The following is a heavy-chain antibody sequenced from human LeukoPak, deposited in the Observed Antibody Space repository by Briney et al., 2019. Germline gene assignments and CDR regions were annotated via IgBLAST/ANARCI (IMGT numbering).Heavy chain of an antibody. CDR1: GYTFTSYD. J-gene: IGHJ4*02. V-gene: IGHV1-8*01. CDR2: MNPNSGNT. CDR3: ARGRLTQLDGDY. D-gene: IGHD6-6*01. Sequence: ASVKVSCKASGYTFTSYDINWVRQATGQGLEWMGWMNPNSGNTGYAQKFQGRVTMTRNTSISTAYMELSSLRSEATAVYYCARGRLTQLDGDYWGQGTLVTVSS.